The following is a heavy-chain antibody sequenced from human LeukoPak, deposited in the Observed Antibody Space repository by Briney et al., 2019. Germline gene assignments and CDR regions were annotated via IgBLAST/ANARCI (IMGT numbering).Heavy chain of an antibody. CDR2: IYHSGST. V-gene: IGHV4-30-2*01. D-gene: IGHD3-9*01. Sequence: SETLSLTCAVSGGSISSGGYSWSWIRQPPGKGLEWIGYIYHSGSTYYNPSLKSRVTISVDRSKNQFSLKLSSVTAADTAVYYCARARAELRYFDWLLPHQPPHFDYWGQGTLVTVSS. CDR3: ARARAELRYFDWLLPHQPPHFDY. J-gene: IGHJ4*02. CDR1: GGSISSGGYS.